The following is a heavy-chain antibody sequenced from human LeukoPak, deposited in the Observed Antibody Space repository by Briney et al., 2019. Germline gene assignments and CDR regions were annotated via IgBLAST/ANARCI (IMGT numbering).Heavy chain of an antibody. Sequence: SETLSLTCAVYGGSFSGYYWSWIRQPPGKGLQWIGEINHSGSTNYNPSLKSRGTISVDTSKNQFSLKLRSVTAADAAVYYCARGRLCSSTSCYDVYYYYYYMDVWGKGTTVTVSS. V-gene: IGHV4-34*01. CDR3: ARGRLCSSTSCYDVYYYYYYMDV. J-gene: IGHJ6*03. D-gene: IGHD2-2*01. CDR2: INHSGST. CDR1: GGSFSGYY.